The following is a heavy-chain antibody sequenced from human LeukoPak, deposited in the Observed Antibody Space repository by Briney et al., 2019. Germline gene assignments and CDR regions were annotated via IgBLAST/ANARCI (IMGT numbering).Heavy chain of an antibody. CDR3: ARGSVGPDC. J-gene: IGHJ4*02. CDR1: GFTFSSYW. Sequence: PGGSLGLSCAASGFTFSSYWMDWVRQAPGRELEWVSRINTDGTSTIYADSVRGRFTISRDNAKNTVYLQMNSLRAEDTAVYYCARGSVGPDCWGQGTLVTVSS. V-gene: IGHV3-74*01. CDR2: INTDGTST. D-gene: IGHD1-26*01.